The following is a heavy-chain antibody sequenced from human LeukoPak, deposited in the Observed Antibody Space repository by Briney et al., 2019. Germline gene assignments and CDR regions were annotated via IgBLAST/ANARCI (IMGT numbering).Heavy chain of an antibody. Sequence: GESLKISCKGSGYSFTSYWIGWVRQMPGKGLEWMGIIYPGDSDTRYSPSFQGQVTISADKSISTAYLQWSSLKASDTAMYYCARVASRGYGDYSYYYYYMDVWGKGTTVTISS. D-gene: IGHD4-17*01. CDR1: GYSFTSYW. CDR3: ARVASRGYGDYSYYYYYMDV. CDR2: IYPGDSDT. V-gene: IGHV5-51*01. J-gene: IGHJ6*03.